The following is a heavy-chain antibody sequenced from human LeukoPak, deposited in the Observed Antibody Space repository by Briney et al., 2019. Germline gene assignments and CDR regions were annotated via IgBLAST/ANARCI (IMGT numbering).Heavy chain of an antibody. V-gene: IGHV3-9*03. CDR2: ISWNSGSI. J-gene: IGHJ4*02. D-gene: IGHD3-22*01. CDR3: AKGFSGYYGTNFDY. CDR1: GFTFDDYA. Sequence: PGRSLRLSCAASGFTFDDYAMHWVRQAPGKGLEWVSSISWNSGSIGYADSVKGRFTISRDNAKNSLYLQMNSLRAEDMALYYCAKGFSGYYGTNFDYWGQGTLVTVSS.